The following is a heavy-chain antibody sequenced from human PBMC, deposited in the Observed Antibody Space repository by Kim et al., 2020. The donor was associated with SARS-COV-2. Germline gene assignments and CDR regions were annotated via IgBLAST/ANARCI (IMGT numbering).Heavy chain of an antibody. D-gene: IGHD6-13*01. CDR1: GFTFSSYA. CDR2: ISYDGSNK. CDR3: ARVVYSSSWNYYYGMDV. V-gene: IGHV3-30*04. J-gene: IGHJ6*02. Sequence: GGSLRLSCAASGFTFSSYAMHWVRQAPGKGLEWVAVISYDGSNKYYADSVKGRFTISRDNSKNTLYLQMNSLRAEDTAVYYCARVVYSSSWNYYYGMDVWGQGTTVTVSS.